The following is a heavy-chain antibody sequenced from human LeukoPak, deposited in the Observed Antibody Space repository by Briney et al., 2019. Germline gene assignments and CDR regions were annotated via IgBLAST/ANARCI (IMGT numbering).Heavy chain of an antibody. CDR3: ARDPYGSGSYYNSLFEY. CDR1: GYTFTDYY. J-gene: IGHJ4*02. Sequence: ASVKVSCKASGYTFTDYYIHWVRQAPGQGLEWMGWISAYNGNTNYAQKLQGRVTMTTDTSTSTAYMELRSLRSDDTAVCYCARDPYGSGSYYNSLFEYWGQGTLVTVSS. CDR2: ISAYNGNT. D-gene: IGHD3-10*01. V-gene: IGHV1-18*04.